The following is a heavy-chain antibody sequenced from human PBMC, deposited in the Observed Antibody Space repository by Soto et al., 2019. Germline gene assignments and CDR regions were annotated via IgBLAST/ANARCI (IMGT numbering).Heavy chain of an antibody. CDR1: GGSFSGYY. D-gene: IGHD1-7*01. CDR3: ARGGGYNWNYDPWFDP. V-gene: IGHV4-34*01. CDR2: INHSGST. J-gene: IGHJ5*02. Sequence: QVQLQQWGAGLLKPSETLSLTCAVYGGSFSGYYWSWIRQPPGKGLEWIGEINHSGSTNYNPSLKSRVPMSVDRSNTQFALKLGSVPAADTAGYYCARGGGYNWNYDPWFDPWGQGTLVTVSS.